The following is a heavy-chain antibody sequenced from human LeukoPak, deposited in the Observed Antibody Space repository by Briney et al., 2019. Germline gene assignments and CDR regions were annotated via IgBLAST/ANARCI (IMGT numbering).Heavy chain of an antibody. J-gene: IGHJ4*02. CDR3: ARLGILTGYPTFDY. V-gene: IGHV4-39*01. D-gene: IGHD3-9*01. CDR2: IYYSGST. CDR1: GFTFSSYSMN. Sequence: GSLRLSCAASGFTFSSYSMNWVRQPPGKGLEWIGSIYYSGSTYYNPSLKSRVTISVDTSKNQFSLKLSSVTAADTAVYYCARLGILTGYPTFDYWGQGALVTVSS.